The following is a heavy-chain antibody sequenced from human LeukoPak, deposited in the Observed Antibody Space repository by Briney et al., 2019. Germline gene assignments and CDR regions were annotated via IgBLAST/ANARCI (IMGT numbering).Heavy chain of an antibody. Sequence: GGTLRLSCAASGFTFSSYGMSWVRQAPGKGLEWVSAISGSGGSTYYADSVKGRFTISRDNSKNTLYLQMNSLRAEDMAVYYCARDLMGIAYRGAFYYWGQGTLVTVSS. V-gene: IGHV3-23*01. CDR1: GFTFSSYG. D-gene: IGHD6-13*01. J-gene: IGHJ4*02. CDR3: ARDLMGIAYRGAFYY. CDR2: ISGSGGST.